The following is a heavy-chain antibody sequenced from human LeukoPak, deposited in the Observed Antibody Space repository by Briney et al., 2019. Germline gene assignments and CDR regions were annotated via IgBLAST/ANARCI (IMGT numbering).Heavy chain of an antibody. CDR2: ISGSGDST. CDR1: GFTFISSA. D-gene: IGHD3-22*01. J-gene: IGHJ4*02. V-gene: IGHV3-23*01. Sequence: PGGSLRLSCAASGFTFISSAMSWVRQAPGKGLEWVSIISGSGDSTYYADSVKGRFTISRDNSKNTLYLQMNSLRAEDTAVYYCAKGPSYYYDSSGSYYFDYWGQGTLVTVSS. CDR3: AKGPSYYYDSSGSYYFDY.